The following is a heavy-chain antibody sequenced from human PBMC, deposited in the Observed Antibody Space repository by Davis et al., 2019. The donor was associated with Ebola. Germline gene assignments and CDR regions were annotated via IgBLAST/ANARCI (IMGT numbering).Heavy chain of an antibody. CDR2: ISYDGSNK. D-gene: IGHD1-26*01. J-gene: IGHJ4*02. Sequence: GESLKISCAASGFTFRSYVMHWVRQAPGKGLEWVAVISYDGSNKYYADSVKGRLTISRDNSKNTLYLQMNNLRVEDTAVYYCATLPGYYWGQGTLVTVSS. CDR1: GFTFRSYV. CDR3: ATLPGYY. V-gene: IGHV3-30*04.